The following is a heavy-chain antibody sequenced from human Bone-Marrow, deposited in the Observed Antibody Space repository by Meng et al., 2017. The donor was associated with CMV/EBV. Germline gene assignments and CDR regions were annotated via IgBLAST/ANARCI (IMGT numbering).Heavy chain of an antibody. J-gene: IGHJ6*02. D-gene: IGHD1-14*01. Sequence: TSGVGVGWIRQPPGKALEWLALIYWNDDKRYSPSLKSRLTITKDTSKNQVVLTMTNMDPVDTATYYCAHIPMGWSNRQYYYYGMDVWGQGTTVTVSS. CDR1: TSGVG. CDR3: AHIPMGWSNRQYYYYGMDV. CDR2: IYWNDDK. V-gene: IGHV2-5*01.